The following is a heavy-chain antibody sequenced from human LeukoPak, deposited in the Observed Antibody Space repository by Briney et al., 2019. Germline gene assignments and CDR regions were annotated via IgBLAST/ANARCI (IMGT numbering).Heavy chain of an antibody. D-gene: IGHD6-13*01. V-gene: IGHV4-59*01. CDR3: ARAHTSNWYMDY. J-gene: IGHJ4*02. Sequence: SETLSLTCSVAGGSISSYYWSWIRQPPGKGLEWIGYIFYSGSSNYNPSLKSRVTMSVDTSENQLSLKLRSVTAADTALYYCARAHTSNWYMDYWGQGTLVTVSS. CDR1: GGSISSYY. CDR2: IFYSGSS.